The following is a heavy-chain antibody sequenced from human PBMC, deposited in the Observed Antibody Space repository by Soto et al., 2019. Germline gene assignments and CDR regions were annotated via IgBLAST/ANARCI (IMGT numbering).Heavy chain of an antibody. D-gene: IGHD4-4*01. CDR3: ASPAGADYTFDY. CDR1: GGSITSSSYY. V-gene: IGHV4-39*01. J-gene: IGHJ4*02. CDR2: IYYRGNT. Sequence: SETLSLTCAVSGGSITSSSYYWGWIRQAPGRGLEWIGTIYYRGNTYYNPSLESRVTISADTSKNQLSLNLRSVTAADAAVYYCASPAGADYTFDYWGQGILVTVSS.